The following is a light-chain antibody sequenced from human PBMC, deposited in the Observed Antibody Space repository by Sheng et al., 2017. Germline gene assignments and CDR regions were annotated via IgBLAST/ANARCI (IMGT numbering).Light chain of an antibody. J-gene: IGLJ7*01. CDR2: GNN. V-gene: IGLV1-51*02. CDR1: NSNIGNDY. Sequence: QSVLTQPPSVSAAPGQQVTISCSGSNSNIGNDYVSWYQQLPGTAPKLLIYGNNKRPSGIPDRFSGSKSGTSATLGITGLQTGDEADYYCGTWDTSLSAVFGGGHPADRPR. CDR3: GTWDTSLSAV.